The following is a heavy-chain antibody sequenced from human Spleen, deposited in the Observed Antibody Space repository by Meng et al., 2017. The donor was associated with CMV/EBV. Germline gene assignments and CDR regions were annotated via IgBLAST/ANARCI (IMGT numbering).Heavy chain of an antibody. Sequence: ASVKVSCKASGYTFTSYGISWVRQAPGQGLEWMGWISAYNGNTNYAQKLQGRVTMTTDTSTSTAYMELRSLRSDDTAVYYCARASYILPPPNWVDPWGQGTLVTVSS. CDR3: ARASYILPPPNWVDP. J-gene: IGHJ5*02. CDR1: GYTFTSYG. V-gene: IGHV1-18*01. CDR2: ISAYNGNT. D-gene: IGHD1-26*01.